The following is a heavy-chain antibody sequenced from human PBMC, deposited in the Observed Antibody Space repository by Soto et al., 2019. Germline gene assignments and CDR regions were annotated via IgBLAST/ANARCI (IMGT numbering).Heavy chain of an antibody. CDR2: IKSKTDGGTT. CDR3: TTSVYVTGLDS. J-gene: IGHJ4*02. D-gene: IGHD2-21*02. V-gene: IGHV3-15*01. Sequence: EVQLVESGGGLVKPGGSLRLSCAASGFTFSNAWMNWVRQAPGKGLEWVGRIKSKTDGGTTDYAAPVKGSFTISRDDSRNTLYLQMSSLKTEDTAMYYCTTSVYVTGLDSWGQGTLVTVSS. CDR1: GFTFSNAW.